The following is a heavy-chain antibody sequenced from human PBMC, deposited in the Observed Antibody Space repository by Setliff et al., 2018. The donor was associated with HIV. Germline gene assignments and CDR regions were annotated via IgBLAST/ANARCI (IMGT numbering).Heavy chain of an antibody. D-gene: IGHD1-1*01. CDR3: ARAAGTFNWFDP. CDR2: INHSGST. J-gene: IGHJ5*02. CDR1: GGSFNGYY. Sequence: SETLSLTCAVYGGSFNGYYWSWIRQPPGKGLEWIGEINHSGSTYYNPSLKSRVTISVDTSKNQFSLKLSSVTAADTAVYYCARAAGTFNWFDPWGQGTLVTVSS. V-gene: IGHV4-34*09.